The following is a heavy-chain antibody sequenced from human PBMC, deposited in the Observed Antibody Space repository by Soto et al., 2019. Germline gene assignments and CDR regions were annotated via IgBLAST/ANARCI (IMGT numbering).Heavy chain of an antibody. J-gene: IGHJ4*02. Sequence: SETLSLTCAVYGGSFSGYYWSWIRQPPGKGLEWIGEINHSGSTNYNPSLKSRVTISVDTSKNQFSLKLSSVTAADTAVYYCASSANWGSKYYFDYWGQGTLVTVSS. CDR3: ASSANWGSKYYFDY. CDR1: GGSFSGYY. V-gene: IGHV4-34*01. D-gene: IGHD7-27*01. CDR2: INHSGST.